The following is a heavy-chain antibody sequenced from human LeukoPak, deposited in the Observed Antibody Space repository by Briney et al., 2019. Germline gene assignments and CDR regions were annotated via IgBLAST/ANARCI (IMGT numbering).Heavy chain of an antibody. CDR2: INHSGST. J-gene: IGHJ3*02. CDR1: GGSFSDYY. CDR3: TSASYYGSGKDAFDI. Sequence: SETLSLTCAVYGGSFSDYYWSWISQPPGKGLEWIGEINHSGSTYDNPSLKSRLTISVNTSKNQFSPNLSSVTAADTAVYYCTSASYYGSGKDAFDIWGQGTMVTVSS. V-gene: IGHV4-34*01. D-gene: IGHD3-10*01.